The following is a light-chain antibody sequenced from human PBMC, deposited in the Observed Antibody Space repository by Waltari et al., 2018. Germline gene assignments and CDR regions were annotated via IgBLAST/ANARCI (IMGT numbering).Light chain of an antibody. V-gene: IGKV1-NL1*01. Sequence: DIQMTQSPSSLSASVGDRVNITCRASQAIFDSLAWYQQKPGKAPKLLLYETSILASGVPSRFSGSVSGTDYTLAINNLQTEDVATYFCQQYSGSLPTTFGPGTRLALK. CDR2: ETS. J-gene: IGKJ3*01. CDR1: QAIFDS. CDR3: QQYSGSLPTT.